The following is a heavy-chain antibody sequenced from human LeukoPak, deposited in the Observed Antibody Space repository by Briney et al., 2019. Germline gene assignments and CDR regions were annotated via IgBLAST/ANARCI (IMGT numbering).Heavy chain of an antibody. J-gene: IGHJ4*02. D-gene: IGHD3-22*01. Sequence: GRSLRLSCAASGFTFSSYGMHWVRQAPAKGLEWVAVISYDGSNKYYADSVKGRFTISRDNSKNTLYLQMNSLRAEDTAVYYCAKLGDYYDSSGYYYPFDYWGQGTLVTVSS. CDR1: GFTFSSYG. CDR3: AKLGDYYDSSGYYYPFDY. V-gene: IGHV3-30*18. CDR2: ISYDGSNK.